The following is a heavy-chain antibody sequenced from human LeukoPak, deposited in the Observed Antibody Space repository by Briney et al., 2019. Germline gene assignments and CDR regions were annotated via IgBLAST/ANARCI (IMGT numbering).Heavy chain of an antibody. V-gene: IGHV3-9*02. J-gene: IGHJ4*02. CDR1: GFNSGDYA. D-gene: IGHD3-22*01. Sequence: PGGSLRLSCAASGFNSGDYAMHWVRQAPGKGLEWISGISWNSGSISYADSVKGRFTISRDNARNSLFLQMNSLRPEDTAFYYCAKDKDAYYDSLDSWGQGTLVTVSS. CDR2: ISWNSGSI. CDR3: AKDKDAYYDSLDS.